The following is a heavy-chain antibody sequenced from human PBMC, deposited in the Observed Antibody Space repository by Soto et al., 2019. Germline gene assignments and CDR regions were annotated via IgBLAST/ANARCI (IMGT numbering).Heavy chain of an antibody. CDR3: ARDLRYSSSWYVGAYYFDY. CDR1: GYTFTNFG. CDR2: ISAYNGNT. J-gene: IGHJ4*02. Sequence: ASVKVSCKASGYTFTNFGISWVRQAPGQGLEWMGWISAYNGNTKYAQKLQGRVTMTTDTSTSTAYMELRSLRSDDSAVYYCARDLRYSSSWYVGAYYFDYWGLGTLVTVPQ. V-gene: IGHV1-18*01. D-gene: IGHD6-13*01.